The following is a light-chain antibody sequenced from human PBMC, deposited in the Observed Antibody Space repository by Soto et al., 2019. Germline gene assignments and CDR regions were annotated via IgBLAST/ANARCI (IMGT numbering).Light chain of an antibody. Sequence: QSALTQPASVSGSPGQSITISCTGTSSDVGGYNYVSWYQHHPGKAPKVMIYEVTNRPSGVSNRFSGSKSGNTASLTISGRQAEDEADYYCSSYASSSIVVFGGGTKLTVL. CDR2: EVT. J-gene: IGLJ2*01. V-gene: IGLV2-14*01. CDR1: SSDVGGYNY. CDR3: SSYASSSIVV.